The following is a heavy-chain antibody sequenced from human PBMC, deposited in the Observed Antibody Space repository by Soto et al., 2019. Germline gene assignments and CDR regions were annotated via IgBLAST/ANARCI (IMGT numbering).Heavy chain of an antibody. J-gene: IGHJ4*02. D-gene: IGHD3-10*01. CDR1: GYSFTGYS. CDR2: INPKSGGT. CDR3: APEVLSRGNVITAKLFDY. V-gene: IGHV1-2*02. Sequence: ASVKVSCKTSGYSFTGYSVHWVRQAPGHGPEWMGWINPKSGGTKYAQKFQGRVTMTRDTSISTVFMELSRVTSDDTAVYYCAPEVLSRGNVITAKLFDYCGQGSLVTVCS.